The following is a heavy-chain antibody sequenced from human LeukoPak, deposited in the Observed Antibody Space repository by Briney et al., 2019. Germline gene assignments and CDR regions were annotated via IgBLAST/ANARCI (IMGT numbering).Heavy chain of an antibody. Sequence: HAGGSLRLSCAASGFTFDDYAMHWVRQAPGKGLEWVSGISWNSGSIGYADSVKGRFTISRDNAKNSLYLQMNSLRAEDTGVYYCARDVVRGSGGDVWGKGTTVTISS. CDR3: ARDVVRGSGGDV. CDR1: GFTFDDYA. D-gene: IGHD3-10*01. CDR2: ISWNSGSI. V-gene: IGHV3-9*01. J-gene: IGHJ6*04.